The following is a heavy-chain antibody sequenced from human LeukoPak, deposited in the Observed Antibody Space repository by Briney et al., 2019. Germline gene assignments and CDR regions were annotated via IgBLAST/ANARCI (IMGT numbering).Heavy chain of an antibody. CDR3: ARGYPLSTTAAGTYFQH. D-gene: IGHD6-13*01. V-gene: IGHV1-2*02. CDR2: INPDSGDT. J-gene: IGHJ1*01. CDR1: GYTFTDYY. Sequence: ASVKVSCKVSGYTFTDYYMHWLRQAPGQGLEWMGWINPDSGDTNCAQKFQGRVTMTRDTSISTAYMELSRLRSDDTAVYYCARGYPLSTTAAGTYFQHWGQGTLVTVSS.